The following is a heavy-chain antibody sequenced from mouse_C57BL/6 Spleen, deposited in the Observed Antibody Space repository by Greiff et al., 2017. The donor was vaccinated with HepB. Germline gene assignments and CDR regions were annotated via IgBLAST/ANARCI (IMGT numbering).Heavy chain of an antibody. CDR3: ARPAYYSNQYYFDY. CDR2: ISSGSSTI. CDR1: GFTFSDYG. D-gene: IGHD2-5*01. V-gene: IGHV5-17*01. J-gene: IGHJ2*01. Sequence: EVQVVESGGGLVKPGGSLKLSCAASGFTFSDYGMHWVRQAPEKGLEWVAYISSGSSTIYYADTVKGRFTISRDNAKNTLFLQMTSLRSEDTAMYYCARPAYYSNQYYFDYWGQGTTLTVSS.